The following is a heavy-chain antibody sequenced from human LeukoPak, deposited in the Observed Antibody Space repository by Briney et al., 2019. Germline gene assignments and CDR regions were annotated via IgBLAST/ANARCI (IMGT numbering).Heavy chain of an antibody. Sequence: SETLSLTCTVSGGSISSGGYYWSWIRQPPGKGLEWIGYIYHSGSTYYNPSLKSRVTISVGRSKNQFSLKLSSVAAADTAVYYCARARWEQWLVLGAFDIWGQGTMVTVSS. CDR2: IYHSGST. D-gene: IGHD6-19*01. CDR1: GGSISSGGYY. J-gene: IGHJ3*02. V-gene: IGHV4-30-2*01. CDR3: ARARWEQWLVLGAFDI.